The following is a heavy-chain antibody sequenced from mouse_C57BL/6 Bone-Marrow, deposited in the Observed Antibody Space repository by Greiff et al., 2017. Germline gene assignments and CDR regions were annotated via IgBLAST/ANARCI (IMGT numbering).Heavy chain of an antibody. CDR3: ARQDYGSSYDYAMDY. Sequence: EVQGVESGGGLVQPGGSLKLSCAASGFTFSDYGMAWVRQAPRKGPEWVAFISNLAYSIYYADTVTGRFTISRENAKNTLYLEMSSLRSEDTAMYYCARQDYGSSYDYAMDYWGQGTSVTVSP. CDR2: ISNLAYSI. D-gene: IGHD1-1*01. CDR1: GFTFSDYG. J-gene: IGHJ4*01. V-gene: IGHV5-15*01.